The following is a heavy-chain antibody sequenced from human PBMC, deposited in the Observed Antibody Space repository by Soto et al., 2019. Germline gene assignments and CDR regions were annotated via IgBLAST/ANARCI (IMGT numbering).Heavy chain of an antibody. Sequence: PSETLSLTCAVSGGSICSGGYSWSWIRQPPGKGLEWIGYIYHSGSTYYNPSLKSRVTISVDRSKNQFSLKLSSVTAADTAVYYCARAYDFSSGYSPDYYYYGMDVWGQGTTVTGPS. D-gene: IGHD3-3*01. CDR2: IYHSGST. CDR1: GGSICSGGYS. J-gene: IGHJ6*02. CDR3: ARAYDFSSGYSPDYYYYGMDV. V-gene: IGHV4-30-2*01.